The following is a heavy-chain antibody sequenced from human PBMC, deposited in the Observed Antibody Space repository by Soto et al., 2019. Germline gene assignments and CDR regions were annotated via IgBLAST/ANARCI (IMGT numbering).Heavy chain of an antibody. Sequence: GGSLRLSCAASGFTFSSYSMNWVRQAPGKGLEWVSYISSSSSTIYYADSVKGRFTISRDNAKNSLYLQMNSLRDEDTAVYYCAAIVGAHLLFGFDYWGQGTLVTVSS. CDR3: AAIVGAHLLFGFDY. V-gene: IGHV3-48*02. CDR2: ISSSSSTI. J-gene: IGHJ4*02. CDR1: GFTFSSYS. D-gene: IGHD1-26*01.